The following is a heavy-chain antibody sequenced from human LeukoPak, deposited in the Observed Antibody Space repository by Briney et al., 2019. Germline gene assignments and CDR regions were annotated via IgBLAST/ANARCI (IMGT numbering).Heavy chain of an antibody. D-gene: IGHD6-6*01. J-gene: IGHJ6*03. Sequence: GGSLRLSCAASGFTFDDYAMHWVRQAPEKGLEWVSLISWDGGSTYYADSVKGRFTISRDNSKNSLYLQMNSLRAEDTALYYCAKSKSSSSGSNYMDVWGKGTTVTVSS. CDR2: ISWDGGST. V-gene: IGHV3-43D*03. CDR1: GFTFDDYA. CDR3: AKSKSSSSGSNYMDV.